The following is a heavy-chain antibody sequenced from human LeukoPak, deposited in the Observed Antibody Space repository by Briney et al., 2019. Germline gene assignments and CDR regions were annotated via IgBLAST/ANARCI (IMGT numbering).Heavy chain of an antibody. CDR1: GFTFTSYW. CDR2: IKPDGSQT. J-gene: IGHJ5*02. V-gene: IGHV3-7*03. D-gene: IGHD3-3*01. Sequence: GGSLRLSCATSGFTFTSYWMNWVRQAPGKGLEWVGNIKPDGSQTYYVDSVKGRFTISRDNAKNSVSLQLNSLRAEDTAVYFCVRSIDAWGQGTLVTVSS. CDR3: VRSIDA.